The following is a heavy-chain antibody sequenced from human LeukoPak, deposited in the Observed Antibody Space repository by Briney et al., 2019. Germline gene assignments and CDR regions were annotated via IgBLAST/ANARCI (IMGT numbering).Heavy chain of an antibody. Sequence: VASVKVSCKASGYTFTNYHINWVRQATRQGLEWMGWMSPNTGDSGYAQKFQGRVTITRDTSISTSYMELRSLRSDDTAVYFCARTTSFTASGYDCWGQGTLVTVSS. CDR1: GYTFTNYH. D-gene: IGHD6-25*01. J-gene: IGHJ4*02. CDR3: ARTTSFTASGYDC. V-gene: IGHV1-8*03. CDR2: MSPNTGDS.